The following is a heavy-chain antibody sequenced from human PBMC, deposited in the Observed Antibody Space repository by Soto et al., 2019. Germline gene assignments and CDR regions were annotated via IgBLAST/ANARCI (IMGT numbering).Heavy chain of an antibody. CDR3: ARGAEYSGYHDAFDI. CDR2: ISSNGGST. CDR1: GFTFSSYA. J-gene: IGHJ3*02. D-gene: IGHD5-12*01. Sequence: GGSLRLSCAASGFTFSSYAMHWVRQAPGKGLEYVSAISSNGGSTYYANSVKGRFTISRDNSKNTLYLQMGSLRAEDMAVYYCARGAEYSGYHDAFDIWGQGTMVTVSS. V-gene: IGHV3-64*01.